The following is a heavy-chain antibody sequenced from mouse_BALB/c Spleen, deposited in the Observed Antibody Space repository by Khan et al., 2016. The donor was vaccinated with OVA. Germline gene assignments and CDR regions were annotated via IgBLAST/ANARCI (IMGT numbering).Heavy chain of an antibody. Sequence: IQLVQSGPELVKPGASVKISCKASGYSFTGFFMNWVMQSHGKSFGWIGRLNPYICVTLYNQKVKGKATLTVAESTRPAHMELRNLASDDSAIYYCERIYRGDFDYWGQGTTVTVSS. CDR2: LNPYICVT. CDR1: GYSFTGFF. CDR3: ERIYRGDFDY. J-gene: IGHJ2*01. D-gene: IGHD2-13*01. V-gene: IGHV1-20*02.